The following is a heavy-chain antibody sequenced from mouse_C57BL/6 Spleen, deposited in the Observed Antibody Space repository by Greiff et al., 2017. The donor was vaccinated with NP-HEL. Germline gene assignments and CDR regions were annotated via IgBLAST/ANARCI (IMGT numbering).Heavy chain of an antibody. V-gene: IGHV1-80*01. Sequence: QVQLQQSGAELVKPGASVKISCKASGYAFSSYWMNWVKQRPGKGLEWIGQIYPGDGDTNYNGKFKGKATLTADKSSSTAYMQLSSLTSEDSAVYFCAREGTAQATMFAYWGQGTLVTVSA. CDR3: AREGTAQATMFAY. CDR2: IYPGDGDT. CDR1: GYAFSSYW. D-gene: IGHD3-2*02. J-gene: IGHJ3*01.